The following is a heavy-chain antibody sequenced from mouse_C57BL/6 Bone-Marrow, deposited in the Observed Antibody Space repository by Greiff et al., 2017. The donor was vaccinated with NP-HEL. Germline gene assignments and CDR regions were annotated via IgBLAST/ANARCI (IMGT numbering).Heavy chain of an antibody. Sequence: EGKRQQDGPELVKPGASVKIPCKASGYTFTDYNMDWVKQSHGKSLEWIGDINPNNGGTIYNQKFKGKATLTVDKSSSTAYMELRSLTSEDTAVYYCARGGYLYYGNYPWFAYWGQGTLVTVSA. J-gene: IGHJ3*01. CDR3: ARGGYLYYGNYPWFAY. D-gene: IGHD2-1*01. CDR2: INPNNGGT. V-gene: IGHV1-18*01. CDR1: GYTFTDYN.